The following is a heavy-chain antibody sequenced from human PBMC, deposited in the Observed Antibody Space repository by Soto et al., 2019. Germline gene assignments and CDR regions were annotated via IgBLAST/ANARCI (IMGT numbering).Heavy chain of an antibody. Sequence: EVQLLESGGGLVQPGGSLRLSCAASGFTFSTSGMTWVRQAPGKGLEWVSGISGRGSATYYADSVTGRFTISRDDYKNTLYLHMHSLGVEDTALYYCAKDPSPVVVVASAFDFWGQGTTVTVSS. CDR3: AKDPSPVVVVASAFDF. CDR1: GFTFSTSG. D-gene: IGHD2-15*01. CDR2: ISGRGSAT. V-gene: IGHV3-23*01. J-gene: IGHJ3*01.